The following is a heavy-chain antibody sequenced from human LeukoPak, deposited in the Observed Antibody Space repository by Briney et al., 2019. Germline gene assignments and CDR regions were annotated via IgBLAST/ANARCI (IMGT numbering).Heavy chain of an antibody. CDR1: RFTFSNYG. J-gene: IGHJ4*02. Sequence: RGSLRLSCAASRFTFSNYGMNSVRQTPDKGLEWVASISSTSSYIYYTDSVRGRFTISRDNTHNSLYLQMNSLRAEDTAVYYCAKERTSEGYFDYWGQGTLVTVSS. CDR3: AKERTSEGYFDY. CDR2: ISSTSSYI. V-gene: IGHV3-21*01. D-gene: IGHD1-1*01.